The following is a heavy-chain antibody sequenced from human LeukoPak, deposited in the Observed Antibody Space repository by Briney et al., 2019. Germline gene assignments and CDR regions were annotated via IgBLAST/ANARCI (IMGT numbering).Heavy chain of an antibody. V-gene: IGHV1-24*01. CDR1: GYTLTELS. CDR3: ARGDGWGGLVYYFDY. Sequence: ASVKVSCKVSGYTLTELSMHWVRQAPGKGLEWMGGFDPEDGETIYAQKFQGRVTMTEDTSTDTAYMELNSLRSDDTAVYYCARGDGWGGLVYYFDYWGQGTLVTVSS. J-gene: IGHJ4*02. D-gene: IGHD7-27*01. CDR2: FDPEDGET.